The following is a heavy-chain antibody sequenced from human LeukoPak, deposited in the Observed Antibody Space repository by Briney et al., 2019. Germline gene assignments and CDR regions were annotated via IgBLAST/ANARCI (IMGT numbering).Heavy chain of an antibody. CDR1: GYALSESS. J-gene: IGHJ4*02. V-gene: IGHV1-24*01. Sequence: ASVKVSCKVSGYALSESSIHWVRQTPGEGFEWMGGFDPEYVETTYAQEFRGRVTMTEDTSTDTAYMELINLRSDDTAVYYCARDRKGGSYSGYWGQGTLVTVSS. CDR3: ARDRKGGSYSGY. D-gene: IGHD1-26*01. CDR2: FDPEYVET.